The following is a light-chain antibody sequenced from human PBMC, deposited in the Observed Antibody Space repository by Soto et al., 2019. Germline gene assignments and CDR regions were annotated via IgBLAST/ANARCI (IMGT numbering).Light chain of an antibody. Sequence: EIVLTQSPGTLSLSPGERATLSCRASQSVGSYLAWYQQKPGQAPRLLIYDASNRATGIPARFSGSGSGTEFSLTISSLEPEDFEIYYCQQRTNWQFSFGPGTKVDLK. V-gene: IGKV3-11*01. CDR1: QSVGSY. CDR3: QQRTNWQFS. J-gene: IGKJ3*01. CDR2: DAS.